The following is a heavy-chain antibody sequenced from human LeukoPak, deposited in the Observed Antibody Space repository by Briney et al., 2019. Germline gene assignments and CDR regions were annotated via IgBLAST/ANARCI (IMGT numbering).Heavy chain of an antibody. D-gene: IGHD3-22*01. Sequence: WASVKVSCKASGYTFTSYGISWVRQAPGQGLEWMGWISAYNGNTNYAQKLQGRVTMTTDTSTSTAYMEPSSLRSEDTAVYYCARDATYYYDSSGYPGDYWGQGTLVTVSS. V-gene: IGHV1-18*01. CDR1: GYTFTSYG. CDR2: ISAYNGNT. CDR3: ARDATYYYDSSGYPGDY. J-gene: IGHJ4*02.